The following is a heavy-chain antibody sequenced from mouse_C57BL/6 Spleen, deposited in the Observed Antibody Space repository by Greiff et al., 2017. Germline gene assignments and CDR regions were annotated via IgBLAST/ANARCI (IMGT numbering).Heavy chain of an antibody. V-gene: IGHV1-64*01. J-gene: IGHJ3*01. CDR1: GYTFTSYW. Sequence: QVQLQQPGAELVKPGASVTLSCKASGYTFTSYWMHWVKQRPGQGLEWIGMIHPNSGSTNYNEKFKSKATLTVDKSSSTAYMQLSSLTSEDSAVYYCALIYDGYPAWFAYWGQGTLVTVSA. CDR3: ALIYDGYPAWFAY. CDR2: IHPNSGST. D-gene: IGHD2-3*01.